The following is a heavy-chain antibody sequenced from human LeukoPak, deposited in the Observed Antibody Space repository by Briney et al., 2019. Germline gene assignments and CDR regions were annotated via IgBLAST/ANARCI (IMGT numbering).Heavy chain of an antibody. D-gene: IGHD5-12*01. CDR1: GYTFTGYY. Sequence: ASVKVSCKASGYTFTGYYMHWVRQAPGQGLEWMGWINPNSGGTNYAQKFQGRVTMTRDTSISTAYMELSRLRSDDTAVYYCARDFSGYDSFWFDPWGQGTLVTVSS. CDR3: ARDFSGYDSFWFDP. J-gene: IGHJ5*02. CDR2: INPNSGGT. V-gene: IGHV1-2*02.